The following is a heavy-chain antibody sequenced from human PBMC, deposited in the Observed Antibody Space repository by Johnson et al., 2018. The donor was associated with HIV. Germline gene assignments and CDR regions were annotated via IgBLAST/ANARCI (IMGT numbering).Heavy chain of an antibody. D-gene: IGHD3-10*01. J-gene: IGHJ3*02. V-gene: IGHV3-30*04. CDR2: ISYDGSNK. CDR3: ARGGRGAFDI. CDR1: GFTFSSYA. Sequence: QVQLVESGGGVVQPGRSLRLSCAASGFTFSSYAMHWVRQAPGKGLEWVAVISYDGSNKYYADSVKGRFTISRDNSKNTQYLQMNSLRAEDTAVYYGARGGRGAFDIWGQGTMVTVSS.